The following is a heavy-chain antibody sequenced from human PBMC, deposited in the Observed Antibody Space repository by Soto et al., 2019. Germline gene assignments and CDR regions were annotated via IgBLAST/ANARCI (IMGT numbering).Heavy chain of an antibody. J-gene: IGHJ4*02. CDR1: GDSVSSNSAA. D-gene: IGHD6-19*01. CDR3: ARSIGIAVANY. V-gene: IGHV6-1*01. CDR2: TYYRSQWYN. Sequence: SQTLSLTCAISGDSVSSNSAAWNWIRQPPSRGLEWLGRTYYRSQWYNDYAVSVKSRITINRDTSKNQFSLQLSSVTPEDTAVYYCARSIGIAVANYWGQGTLVTVSS.